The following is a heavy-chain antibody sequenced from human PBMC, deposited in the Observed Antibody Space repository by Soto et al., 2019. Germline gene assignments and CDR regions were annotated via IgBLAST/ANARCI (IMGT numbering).Heavy chain of an antibody. D-gene: IGHD5-12*01. CDR2: ISWNSGSI. CDR1: GFTFDDYA. V-gene: IGHV3-9*01. J-gene: IGHJ4*02. Sequence: EVQLVESGGGLVQPGRSLRLSCAASGFTFDDYAMHWVRQAPGKGLEWVSGISWNSGSIDYADSVKGRFTISRDNAKDSLYLQMNSLRAEDTALYNCAKDNGYHFDYWGQGTLVTVSS. CDR3: AKDNGYHFDY.